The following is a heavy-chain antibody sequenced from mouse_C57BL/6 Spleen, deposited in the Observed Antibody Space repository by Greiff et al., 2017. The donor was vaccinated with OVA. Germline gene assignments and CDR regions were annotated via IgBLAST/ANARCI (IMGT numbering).Heavy chain of an antibody. CDR3: ARANWDGGFAY. Sequence: QVQLQQSGPELVKPGASVKISCKASGYAFSSYWMNWVKQRPGKGLEWIGRIYPGDGDTNYNGKFKGKATLTTHKSSSTAYMQLSSLTSEDSAVYFCARANWDGGFAYWGQGTLVTVSA. V-gene: IGHV1-82*01. CDR2: IYPGDGDT. J-gene: IGHJ3*01. D-gene: IGHD4-1*01. CDR1: GYAFSSYW.